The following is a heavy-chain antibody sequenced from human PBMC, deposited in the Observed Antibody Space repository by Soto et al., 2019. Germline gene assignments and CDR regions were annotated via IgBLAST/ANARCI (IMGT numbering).Heavy chain of an antibody. V-gene: IGHV1-69*06. J-gene: IGHJ6*02. Sequence: SVKVSCKAAGGTFSSYGSNWVRQAPGQGLEWMGGIIPIFDTSNSAQKFQGRVTIIADKSTSTVYMELSSLRSEDTAVYYCARDIKRAAAAGYYYYNAMDVWGQGTTVTVSS. CDR3: ARDIKRAAAAGYYYYNAMDV. CDR1: GGTFSSYG. CDR2: IIPIFDTS. D-gene: IGHD6-13*01.